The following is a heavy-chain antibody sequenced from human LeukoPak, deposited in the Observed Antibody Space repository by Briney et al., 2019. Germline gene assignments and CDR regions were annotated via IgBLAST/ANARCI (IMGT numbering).Heavy chain of an antibody. CDR3: ARAQAGYFDFWSVYYNY. CDR2: IYTGGST. CDR1: GFAVSSNY. V-gene: IGHV3-53*01. Sequence: GGSLRLSCAASGFAVSSNYMSWVRQAPGKGLEWVSVIYTGGSTYYADSVKGRLTISRDNSKNTLYLQMNSLRAEDTAVYYCARAQAGYFDFWSVYYNYWGQGTLVTVSS. J-gene: IGHJ4*02. D-gene: IGHD3-3*01.